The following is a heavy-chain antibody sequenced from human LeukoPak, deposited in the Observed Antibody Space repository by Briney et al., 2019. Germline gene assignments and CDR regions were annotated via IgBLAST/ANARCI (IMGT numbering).Heavy chain of an antibody. CDR1: GYTFTSYY. CDR3: ARVSYSSGWSDY. D-gene: IGHD6-19*01. V-gene: IGHV1-46*01. Sequence: ASVTVSCKASGYTFTSYYMHWVRQAPGQGLEWMGIINPSGGSTSYAQKFQGRVTMTRDTSISTAYMELSRLRSDDTAVYYCARVSYSSGWSDYWGQGTLVTVSS. J-gene: IGHJ4*02. CDR2: INPSGGST.